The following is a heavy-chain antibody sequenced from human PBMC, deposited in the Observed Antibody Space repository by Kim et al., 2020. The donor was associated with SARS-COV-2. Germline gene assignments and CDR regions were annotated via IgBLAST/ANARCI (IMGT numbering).Heavy chain of an antibody. CDR3: ARGPECELPY. D-gene: IGHD1-7*01. Sequence: GGSLRLSCEVSGFIFSDYYMSWIRQAPGKGLEWGSVITGTGTAIFYAESVRGRFTISRDNANNSVHLQMNNLRAEDTAVYFCARGPECELPYWGQGTAVT. V-gene: IGHV3-11*04. CDR2: ITGTGTAI. J-gene: IGHJ4*02. CDR1: GFIFSDYY.